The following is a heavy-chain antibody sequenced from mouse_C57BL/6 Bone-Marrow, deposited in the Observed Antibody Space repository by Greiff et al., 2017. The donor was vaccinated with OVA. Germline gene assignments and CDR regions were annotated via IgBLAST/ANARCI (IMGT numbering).Heavy chain of an antibody. J-gene: IGHJ2*01. CDR3: AWSGNPYDSGCVFDD. CDR1: GFTFSDYG. CDR2: ISSGSSTI. Sequence: EVKLMESGGGLVKPGGSLKLSCAASGFTFSDYGMHRVRQAPEKGLEWVAYISSGSSTIYYADTVKGRFTISRDNAKNTLFLQMTRLRSEDSAMYSCAWSGNPYDSGCVFDDWGQGTTLTVSS. D-gene: IGHD1-1*01. V-gene: IGHV5-17*01.